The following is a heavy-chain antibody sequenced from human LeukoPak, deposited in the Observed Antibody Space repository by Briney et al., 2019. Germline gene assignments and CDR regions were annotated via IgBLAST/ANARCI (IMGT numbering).Heavy chain of an antibody. Sequence: PGGSLRLSCAASGFTFSSYGMHWVRQAPGKGLEWVAVISDDGSIKYYADSVKGRFTISRDNSKNTLYLQMNSLRAEGTAVYYCARGGSPPEALGDAFDIWGQGTMVTVSS. V-gene: IGHV3-30*03. CDR2: ISDDGSIK. CDR3: ARGGSPPEALGDAFDI. CDR1: GFTFSSYG. J-gene: IGHJ3*02. D-gene: IGHD1-26*01.